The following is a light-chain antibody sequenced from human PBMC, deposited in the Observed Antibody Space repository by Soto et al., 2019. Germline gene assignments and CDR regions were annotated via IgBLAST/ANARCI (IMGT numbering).Light chain of an antibody. CDR3: QQHNVLPLT. CDR1: QGVSSY. Sequence: IFLSQSPAARSLSPGEAAPLSCRASQGVSSYLAWYQQKPGQAPRLLIYDASNRATGVPARFSGSGSGTDFTLTISSLEPEDFAVYYCQQHNVLPLTFGGGTKVDIK. V-gene: IGKV3-11*01. J-gene: IGKJ4*01. CDR2: DAS.